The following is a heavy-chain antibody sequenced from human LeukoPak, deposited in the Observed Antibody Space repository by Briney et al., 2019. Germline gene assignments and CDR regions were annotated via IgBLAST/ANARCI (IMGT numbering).Heavy chain of an antibody. V-gene: IGHV4-34*01. Sequence: SETLSLTCAVYGGSFSGYYWSWIRQPPRKGLEWIWEINHSGSTNYNPSLKSRVTISVDTSKNQFSLKLSSVTAADTAVYYCARACYDFWSGYFDYWGQGTLVTVSS. CDR1: GGSFSGYY. J-gene: IGHJ4*02. D-gene: IGHD3-3*01. CDR2: INHSGST. CDR3: ARACYDFWSGYFDY.